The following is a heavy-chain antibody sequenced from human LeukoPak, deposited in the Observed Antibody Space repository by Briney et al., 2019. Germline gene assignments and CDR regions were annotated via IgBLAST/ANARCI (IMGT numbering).Heavy chain of an antibody. CDR2: IYYSGST. CDR1: GGSISSYY. V-gene: IGHV4-59*01. CDR3: ARDLGTYVFDY. Sequence: SETLSLTCTVAGGSISSYYWSWIRQPPGKGLEWIGYIYYSGSTNYNPSLKSRVTISVDTSKNQFSLKLSSVTAADTAVYYCARDLGTYVFDYWGQGTLVTVSS. D-gene: IGHD1-14*01. J-gene: IGHJ4*02.